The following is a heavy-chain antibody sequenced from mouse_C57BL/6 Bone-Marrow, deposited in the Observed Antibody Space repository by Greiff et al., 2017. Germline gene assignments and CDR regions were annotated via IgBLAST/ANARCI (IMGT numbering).Heavy chain of an antibody. J-gene: IGHJ3*01. D-gene: IGHD2-3*01. CDR3: SRSRWVLLWFAY. Sequence: QVQLQQSGAELAKPGASVKLSCKASGYTFTSSWMHWVKQRPGQGLEWIGYINPSSGYTKYNQKFKDKATLTADKASSTAYMQLSSLTYEDSAVYYCSRSRWVLLWFAYWGQGTLVTVSA. V-gene: IGHV1-7*01. CDR2: INPSSGYT. CDR1: GYTFTSSW.